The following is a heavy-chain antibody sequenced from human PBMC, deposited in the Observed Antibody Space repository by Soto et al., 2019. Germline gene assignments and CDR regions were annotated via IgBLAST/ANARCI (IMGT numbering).Heavy chain of an antibody. CDR3: ARDPAPTVTTLGHGLDV. V-gene: IGHV1-69*01. CDR1: GGSIRRHA. CDR2: IIPVFDTA. D-gene: IGHD4-17*01. J-gene: IGHJ6*02. Sequence: QVQLMQSGPEVTTPGSSVKVSCRASGGSIRRHAISWVRQAPGQGLEWMGGIIPVFDTANYAPKFQGRLTVTADESTNTAYMDLTRLTSEDTAVYFCARDPAPTVTTLGHGLDVWGQGTTVTVSS.